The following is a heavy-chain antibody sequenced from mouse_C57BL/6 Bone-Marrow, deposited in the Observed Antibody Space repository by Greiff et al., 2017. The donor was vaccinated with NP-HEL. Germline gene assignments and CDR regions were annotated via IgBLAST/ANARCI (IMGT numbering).Heavy chain of an antibody. D-gene: IGHD2-2*01. Sequence: EVKLMESGGGLVQPGGSMKLSCVASGFTFSNYWMNWVRQSPEKGLEWVAQIRLKSDNYATHYAESVKGRFTISRDDSKSSVYLQMNNLRAEDTGIYYCLWLRRRGNYFDYWGQGTTLTVSA. J-gene: IGHJ2*01. V-gene: IGHV6-3*01. CDR1: GFTFSNYW. CDR3: LWLRRRGNYFDY. CDR2: IRLKSDNYAT.